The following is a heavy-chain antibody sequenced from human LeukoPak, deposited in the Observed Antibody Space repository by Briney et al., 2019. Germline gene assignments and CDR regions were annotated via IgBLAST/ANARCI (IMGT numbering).Heavy chain of an antibody. CDR1: GFTFSSYA. D-gene: IGHD2-2*01. CDR3: ARGYCSSTSCYGFDY. CDR2: ISYDGSNK. V-gene: IGHV3-30*04. Sequence: GGSLRLSCAASGFTFSSYAMHWVRQAPGKGLEWVAVISYDGSNKYYADSVKGRFTISRDNSKNTLYLQMNSLRAEDTAVYYCARGYCSSTSCYGFDYWRQGTLVTVSS. J-gene: IGHJ4*02.